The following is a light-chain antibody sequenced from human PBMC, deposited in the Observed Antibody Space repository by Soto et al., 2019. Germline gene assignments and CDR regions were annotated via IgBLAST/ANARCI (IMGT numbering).Light chain of an antibody. CDR2: AAS. CDR3: QKYNSAPLT. CDR1: QGIRNF. J-gene: IGKJ4*01. V-gene: IGKV1-27*01. Sequence: DIQMTQSPSSLSASVGDRVTMTCRASQGIRNFLAWYQQKPGKVPKLLIQAASTLQSGVPSRFSGSGSGTDFTLTIRTLQPEDVATYYCQKYNSAPLTFGGGTKVEIK.